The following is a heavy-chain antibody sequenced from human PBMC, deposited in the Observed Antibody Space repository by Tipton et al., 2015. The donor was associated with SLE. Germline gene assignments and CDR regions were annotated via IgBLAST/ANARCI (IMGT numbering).Heavy chain of an antibody. Sequence: SLRLSCAASGFTVSSNYMSWVRQAPGKGLEWVSVIYSGGSTYYADSVKGRFTISRDNAKNSLYLQMNSLRAEDTAVYYCAREMAAARYYFDYWGQGTLVTVSS. D-gene: IGHD5-18*01. V-gene: IGHV3-53*01. CDR1: GFTVSSNY. CDR3: AREMAAARYYFDY. J-gene: IGHJ4*02. CDR2: IYSGGST.